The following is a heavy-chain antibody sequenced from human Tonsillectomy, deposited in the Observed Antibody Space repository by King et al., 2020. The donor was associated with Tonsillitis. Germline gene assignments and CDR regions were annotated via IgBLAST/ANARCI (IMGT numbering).Heavy chain of an antibody. CDR2: IRSKANSYAP. V-gene: IGHV3-73*01. CDR1: GFTFSGSA. J-gene: IGHJ6*03. CDR3: TSPLAPYYYSYMDV. Sequence: QLVQSGGGLVQPGGSLKLSCAASGFTFSGSAMHWVRQASGKGLEWVGRIRSKANSYAPAYAASVKGRFTISRDDSKNTAYLQMNSLKTEDTAVYYCTSPLAPYYYSYMDVWGKGTTVTVSS.